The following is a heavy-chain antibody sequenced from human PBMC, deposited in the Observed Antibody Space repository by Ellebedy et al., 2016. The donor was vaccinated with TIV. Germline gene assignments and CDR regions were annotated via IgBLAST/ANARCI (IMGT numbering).Heavy chain of an antibody. D-gene: IGHD5-18*01. Sequence: SETLSLTXAVAGGSITGSNWWSWVRQPPGKGLEWIGEIYHSGNANYNPSLKSRVTISIDKSKNQFSLRLTSVTAADTAVYYCARVGYSYGYAWFDSWGQGTRVTVSS. CDR3: ARVGYSYGYAWFDS. V-gene: IGHV4/OR15-8*02. J-gene: IGHJ5*01. CDR1: GGSITGSNW. CDR2: IYHSGNA.